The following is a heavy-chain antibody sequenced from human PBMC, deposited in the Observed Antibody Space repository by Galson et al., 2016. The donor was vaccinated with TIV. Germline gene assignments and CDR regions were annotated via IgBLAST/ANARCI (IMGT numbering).Heavy chain of an antibody. Sequence: SVKVSCKAPGYTFTNYGMSWVRQAPGQGPEWMGWIRTSNGDTNRAQKFQERVTLTRDTSTTTAYMELMRLRFDDTDVYYCARDWDGGVNWFDPWGQGTLVTVAS. V-gene: IGHV1-18*01. CDR1: GYTFTNYG. J-gene: IGHJ5*02. CDR2: IRTSNGDT. D-gene: IGHD2-8*02. CDR3: ARDWDGGVNWFDP.